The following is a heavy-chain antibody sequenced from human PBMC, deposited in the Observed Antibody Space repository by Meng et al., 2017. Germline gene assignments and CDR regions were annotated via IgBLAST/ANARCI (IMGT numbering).Heavy chain of an antibody. CDR1: GFTFSSYA. J-gene: IGHJ4*02. Sequence: GESLKISCAASGFTFSSYAMSWVRQAPGKGLEWVSAISGSGGRTYYADSVKGRFTISRDNSKNTLYLQMNSLRAEDTAVYYCAKPRHYYYDSSGYYYFDYWGQGTLVTVSS. CDR3: AKPRHYYYDSSGYYYFDY. V-gene: IGHV3-23*01. D-gene: IGHD3-22*01. CDR2: ISGSGGRT.